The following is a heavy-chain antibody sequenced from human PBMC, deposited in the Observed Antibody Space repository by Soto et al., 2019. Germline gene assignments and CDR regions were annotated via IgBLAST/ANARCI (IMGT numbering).Heavy chain of an antibody. CDR3: AAGDSSDTGDP. D-gene: IGHD5-18*01. J-gene: IGHJ5*02. CDR1: GDTLSHYG. CDR2: TTAILGTR. V-gene: IGHV1-69*01. Sequence: QVQLVQSGAEVKKPGSSVKVSCKASGDTLSHYGVSWLRQVPVKGLEWMGGTTAILGTRDYAQKFQVRMRITADECTTSSYMELNSLTSDAPAVYYCAAGDSSDTGDPWGQVTLVTVSS.